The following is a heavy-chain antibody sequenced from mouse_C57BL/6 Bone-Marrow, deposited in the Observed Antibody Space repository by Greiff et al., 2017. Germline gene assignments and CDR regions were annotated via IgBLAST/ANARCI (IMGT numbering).Heavy chain of an antibody. Sequence: VQLQQPGAELVQPGASVKMSCKASGYTFTSYWITWVKQRPGQGLEWIGDIYPGSGSTNYNEKFKSKATLTVDTSSSTAYMQLSSLTSEDSAVYYCARRGYSNYGAWFAYWGQGTLVTVSA. CDR2: IYPGSGST. CDR3: ARRGYSNYGAWFAY. D-gene: IGHD2-5*01. CDR1: GYTFTSYW. J-gene: IGHJ3*01. V-gene: IGHV1-55*01.